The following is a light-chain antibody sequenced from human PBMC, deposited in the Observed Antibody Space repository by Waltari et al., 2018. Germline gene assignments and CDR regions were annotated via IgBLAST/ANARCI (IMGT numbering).Light chain of an antibody. CDR2: EVT. J-gene: IGLJ3*02. CDR3: CSYAGSHSLM. Sequence: QSALTQPASVSGSPGQSITISCTGTTSDIGRLVSWYQQHPDQVPKLIIFEVTQRPSGVSNRFSGSKAGNTASLTISGLQAEDEANYYCCSYAGSHSLMFGGGTKLTVL. V-gene: IGLV2-23*02. CDR1: TSDIGRL.